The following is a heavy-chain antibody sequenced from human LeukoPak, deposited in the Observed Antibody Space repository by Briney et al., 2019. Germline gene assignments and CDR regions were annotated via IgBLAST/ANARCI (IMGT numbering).Heavy chain of an antibody. Sequence: APVKVSCKASGYIFTAYYLHWVRQAPGQGLEWMGWIKANSGDTNYARKFQGRVTMTRDTSISTVYMELSRLTSDDTAVYYCTRIGDGYPYWGQGTLVTVSS. CDR2: IKANSGDT. CDR3: TRIGDGYPY. J-gene: IGHJ4*02. V-gene: IGHV1-2*02. D-gene: IGHD5-24*01. CDR1: GYIFTAYY.